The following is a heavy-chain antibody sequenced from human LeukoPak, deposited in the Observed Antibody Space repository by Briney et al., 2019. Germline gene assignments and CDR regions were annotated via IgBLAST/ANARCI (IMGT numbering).Heavy chain of an antibody. J-gene: IGHJ4*02. CDR3: AKAGIVGGSNTERLGYYFDN. CDR1: GFTFSSYA. V-gene: IGHV3-23*01. CDR2: ISGRGGST. Sequence: GGSLRLSCAASGFTFSSYAMSWVRQAQGKGLDWVSPISGRGGSTYDADYVKGRFTISRDNSKNTLYLQMNSLRAEDTAVYYCAKAGIVGGSNTERLGYYFDNWGQGPLVTVSS. D-gene: IGHD1-26*01.